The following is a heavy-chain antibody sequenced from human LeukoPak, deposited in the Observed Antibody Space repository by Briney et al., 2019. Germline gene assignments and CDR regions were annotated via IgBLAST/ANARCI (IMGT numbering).Heavy chain of an antibody. Sequence: PGGSLRLSCAASGFTFKYYAMTWVRQAPGKGLEWVAAIDGSGDDTYYAESVKGRFTISRDNAKNTLYLQMNSLRAEDTAVYYCARDQRNYYDSSGYYYALGYYFDYWGQGTLVTVSS. V-gene: IGHV3-23*01. D-gene: IGHD3-22*01. CDR2: IDGSGDDT. CDR1: GFTFKYYA. CDR3: ARDQRNYYDSSGYYYALGYYFDY. J-gene: IGHJ4*02.